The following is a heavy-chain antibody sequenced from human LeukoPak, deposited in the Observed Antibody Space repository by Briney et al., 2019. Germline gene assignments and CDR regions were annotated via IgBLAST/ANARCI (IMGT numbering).Heavy chain of an antibody. V-gene: IGHV3-48*01. CDR2: ISSSSSAI. Sequence: GGSLRLSCAASGFTFSSYSMNWVRQAPGKGLEWVSYISSSSSAIYYADSVKGRFTISRDNAKNSLYLQMNSLRAGDTAVYYCARDRGSSSWYFFDYWGRGTLVTVSS. CDR3: ARDRGSSSWYFFDY. J-gene: IGHJ4*02. CDR1: GFTFSSYS. D-gene: IGHD6-13*01.